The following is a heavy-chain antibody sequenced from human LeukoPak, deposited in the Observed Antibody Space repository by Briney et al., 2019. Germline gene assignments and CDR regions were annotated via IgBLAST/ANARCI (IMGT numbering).Heavy chain of an antibody. D-gene: IGHD3-10*01. J-gene: IGHJ4*02. Sequence: GGSLRLSCAASGFTFSSYSMNWVRQAPGKGLEWVSSISSSSSYIYYADSVKGRFTISRDNAKNSLYLQMDSLRAEDTAVYYCARDRPPGTLEDYWGQGTLVTVSS. CDR2: ISSSSSYI. CDR1: GFTFSSYS. CDR3: ARDRPPGTLEDY. V-gene: IGHV3-21*01.